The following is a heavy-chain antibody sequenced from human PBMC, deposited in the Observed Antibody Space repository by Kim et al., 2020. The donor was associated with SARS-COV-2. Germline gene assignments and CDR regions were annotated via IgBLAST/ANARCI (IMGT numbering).Heavy chain of an antibody. J-gene: IGHJ6*02. CDR2: IIPISDTI. Sequence: ASVKVSCKASGGTFVNYLINWVRQAPGQGLEWMGGIIPISDTINYAQQFQGRVTITADEYTSTVHMELTSLRSEDTATYYCAKTIAAPGIQSYGLDVWGQGTTVTVSS. V-gene: IGHV1-69*13. CDR3: AKTIAAPGIQSYGLDV. D-gene: IGHD6-13*01. CDR1: GGTFVNYL.